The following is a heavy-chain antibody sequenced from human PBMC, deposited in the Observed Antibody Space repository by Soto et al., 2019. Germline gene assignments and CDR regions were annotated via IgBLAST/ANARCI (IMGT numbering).Heavy chain of an antibody. V-gene: IGHV3-11*06. CDR3: ARGLGLRSFIGLGAFDF. CDR1: GFTFSDYY. Sequence: QVQLVESGGGLVKPGGSLRLSCAASGFTFSDYYMSWIRQAPGKGLEWVSYISSSSSYTNYADSVKGRFTISRDNAKNSLSLQMNSLKAEGTAVYYYARGLGLRSFIGLGAFDFCGQGTMVTVSS. J-gene: IGHJ3*01. CDR2: ISSSSSYT. D-gene: IGHD3-3*01.